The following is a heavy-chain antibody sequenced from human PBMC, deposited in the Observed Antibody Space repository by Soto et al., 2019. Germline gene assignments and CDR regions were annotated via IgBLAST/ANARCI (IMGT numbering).Heavy chain of an antibody. CDR1: GGSISSSSYY. V-gene: IGHV4-39*01. CDR2: IYYSGST. CDR3: ARLSSSEYY. D-gene: IGHD6-19*01. Sequence: SETLSLTCTVSGGSISSSSYYWGWIRQPPGKGLEWIGSIYYSGSTYYNPSLKSRVTISVDTSKNQFSLKLSSVTAADTAVYYCARLSSSEYYWGKGTLVTVYS. J-gene: IGHJ4*02.